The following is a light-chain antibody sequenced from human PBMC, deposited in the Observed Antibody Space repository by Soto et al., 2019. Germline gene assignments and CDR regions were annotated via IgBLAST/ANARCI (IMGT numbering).Light chain of an antibody. CDR3: QQYYSTPWT. CDR1: QSGLYRSDNKNY. CDR2: WAS. J-gene: IGKJ1*01. V-gene: IGKV4-1*01. Sequence: DIVMTQSPDSLAVSLGERATINCKSSQSGLYRSDNKNYLAWYQQKPGQHPKLLIYWASTRESGVPDRFSGRGSGTDFTLTISSLQAEDVAVYYCQQYYSTPWTFGQGTKVEIK.